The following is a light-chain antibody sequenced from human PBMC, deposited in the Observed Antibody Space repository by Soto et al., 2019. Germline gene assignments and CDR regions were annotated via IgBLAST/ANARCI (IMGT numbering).Light chain of an antibody. CDR3: QQYGSSPWT. V-gene: IGKV3-20*01. Sequence: EIVLTQSPGTLSFSPGERTTLSCRASQTVSSSYLAWYQQKPGQAPRLLIYGASSRATGIPDRFSASGSGTDFTLTISRLETEDFAVYCCQQYGSSPWTFGQGTKVEIK. CDR2: GAS. J-gene: IGKJ1*01. CDR1: QTVSSSY.